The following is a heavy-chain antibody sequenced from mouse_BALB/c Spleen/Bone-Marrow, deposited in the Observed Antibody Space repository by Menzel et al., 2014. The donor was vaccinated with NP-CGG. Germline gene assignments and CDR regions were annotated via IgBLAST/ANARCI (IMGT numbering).Heavy chain of an antibody. CDR2: IYYSGTI. CDR3: ARGAMITTGYLDY. J-gene: IGHJ2*01. V-gene: IGHV3-5*02. Sequence: EVKLVESGPGLVKPSQTVSLTCTVTGISIXTGNYRWSWIRQFPGNKLEWIGYIYYSGTITYNPSLTSRTTITRDTSKNQFFLEMNSLTAEDTATYYCARGAMITTGYLDYWGQGTTLTVSS. CDR1: GISIXTGNYR. D-gene: IGHD2-4*01.